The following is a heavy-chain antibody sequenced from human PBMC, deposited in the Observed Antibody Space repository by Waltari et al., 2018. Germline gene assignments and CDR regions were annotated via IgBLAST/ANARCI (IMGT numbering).Heavy chain of an antibody. Sequence: QVQLQESGPGLVKPSQTLSLTCTVSGGSISSGSFYWSWIRRTAGKGLEWIGRVYASETTNGATNYNPSLKTRVTISVDTSKNQFSLNLSSVTAADTGVYYCARGRAAAGTLYDSVLGYWGQGTLVTVSS. V-gene: IGHV4-61*02. CDR2: VYASETTNGAT. CDR3: ARGRAAAGTLYDSVLGY. J-gene: IGHJ4*02. CDR1: GGSISSGSFY. D-gene: IGHD6-13*01.